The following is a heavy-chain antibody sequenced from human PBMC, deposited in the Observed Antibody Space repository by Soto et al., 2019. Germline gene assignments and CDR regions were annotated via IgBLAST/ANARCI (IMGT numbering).Heavy chain of an antibody. Sequence: GESLTLSCAVSGFTFSSYEMNWVRQAPGKGLEWVSYISSSGSTIYYADSVKGRFTISRDSAKNSLYLQMNSLRAEDTAVYYCARQIYYYCSGTAYYYYYYGMDVWGQGTTVTVSS. CDR2: ISSSGSTI. D-gene: IGHD3-10*01. V-gene: IGHV3-48*03. CDR1: GFTFSSYE. CDR3: ARQIYYYCSGTAYYYYYYGMDV. J-gene: IGHJ6*02.